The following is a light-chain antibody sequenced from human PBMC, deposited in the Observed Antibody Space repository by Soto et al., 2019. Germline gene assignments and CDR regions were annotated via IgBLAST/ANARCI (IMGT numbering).Light chain of an antibody. CDR3: QQSSTTPRT. Sequence: DIQMTQSPSSLSASVGDRVTITCRASQHISSYLNWYQQKPGKAPRLLIYAASSLQSGVPSRFSGSGSGTDFTLAISSLQPEDFATYDCQQSSTTPRTFGQGTKLEIK. CDR2: AAS. J-gene: IGKJ2*01. CDR1: QHISSY. V-gene: IGKV1-39*01.